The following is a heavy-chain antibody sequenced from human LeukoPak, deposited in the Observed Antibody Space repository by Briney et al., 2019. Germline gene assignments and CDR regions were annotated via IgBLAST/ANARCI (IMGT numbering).Heavy chain of an antibody. CDR3: ARHRGDYCGGDCPGRFDP. V-gene: IGHV5-51*01. CDR1: GYSFTSYW. Sequence: GESLKISCKGSGYSFTSYWIGWVRQMPGKGLEWMGIIYPGDSDTRYSSSFQGQVTISADKSISTAYLQWSSLKASDTAMYYCARHRGDYCGGDCPGRFDPWGQGTLVTVSS. CDR2: IYPGDSDT. J-gene: IGHJ5*02. D-gene: IGHD2-21*02.